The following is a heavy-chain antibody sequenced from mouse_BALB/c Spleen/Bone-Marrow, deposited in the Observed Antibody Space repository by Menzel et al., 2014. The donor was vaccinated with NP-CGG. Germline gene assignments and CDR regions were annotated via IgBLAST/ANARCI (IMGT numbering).Heavy chain of an antibody. J-gene: IGHJ2*01. CDR1: GFTFSNFA. CDR3: ARGYDYDFDY. V-gene: IGHV5-6-5*01. Sequence: EVKLMESGGGLVMPGGSLKLSCAASGFTFSNFAMSWVRQTPDKRLEWVASISSGGSAYYPDSVKGRLSISRDNARDILFLQMSSLRSEDTAMYYCARGYDYDFDYWGQGTTLTVSS. D-gene: IGHD2-4*01. CDR2: ISSGGSA.